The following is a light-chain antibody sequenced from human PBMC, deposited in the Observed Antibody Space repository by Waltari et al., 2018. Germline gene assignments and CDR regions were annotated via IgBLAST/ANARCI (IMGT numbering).Light chain of an antibody. CDR1: QSISSF. Sequence: IQMTQSPSSLSASIGDRVTLTCRASQSISSFLNWFQQKPGKAPKLLFYAASVLHSGVPSRFSGSGSGTDFTLTISSLQPEDSATYYCQQTYSTPHTFGGGTKLEIK. V-gene: IGKV1-39*01. CDR3: QQTYSTPHT. CDR2: AAS. J-gene: IGKJ4*01.